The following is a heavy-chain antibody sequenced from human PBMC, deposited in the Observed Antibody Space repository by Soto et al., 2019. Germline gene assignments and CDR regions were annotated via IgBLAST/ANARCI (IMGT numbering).Heavy chain of an antibody. J-gene: IGHJ4*02. CDR3: ARDNNDFWSLYPLAFDY. CDR2: ISTSGHV. CDR1: GGSLSKYY. D-gene: IGHD3-3*01. V-gene: IGHV4-4*07. Sequence: SETLSLTCSVSGGSLSKYYWSWIRQPAGKGLEWIGRISTSGHVVSKVSLRSRLTMSVDMPNNHFSLKLTSVTAADTAVYYCARDNNDFWSLYPLAFDYWGQGALVTVSS.